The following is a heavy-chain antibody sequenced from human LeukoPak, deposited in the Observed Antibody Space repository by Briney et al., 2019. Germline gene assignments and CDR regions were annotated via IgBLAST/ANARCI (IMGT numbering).Heavy chain of an antibody. CDR1: GFTFSSYS. Sequence: PGGSLRLSCAASGFTFSSYSMNWVRQAPGKGLEWVSSISSSSSYIYYADSVKGRFTISRDNAKNSLYLQMNSLRAEDTAVYYCARDSYSSSWPDAFDIWGQGTMVTVSS. CDR2: ISSSSSYI. D-gene: IGHD6-13*01. CDR3: ARDSYSSSWPDAFDI. V-gene: IGHV3-21*01. J-gene: IGHJ3*02.